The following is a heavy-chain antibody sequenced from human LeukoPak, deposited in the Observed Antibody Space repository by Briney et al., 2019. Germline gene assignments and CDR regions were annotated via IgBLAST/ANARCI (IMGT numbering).Heavy chain of an antibody. V-gene: IGHV3-9*01. Sequence: PGGSLRLSCAASGFTFDDYAMYWVRQAPGKGLEWVSGISWNSGSIGYADSVKGRFTISRDNAKNSLYLQMNSLRAEDTALYYCAKVVDPYGGNSAYGMDVWGQGTTVTVSS. D-gene: IGHD4-23*01. CDR2: ISWNSGSI. CDR3: AKVVDPYGGNSAYGMDV. J-gene: IGHJ6*02. CDR1: GFTFDDYA.